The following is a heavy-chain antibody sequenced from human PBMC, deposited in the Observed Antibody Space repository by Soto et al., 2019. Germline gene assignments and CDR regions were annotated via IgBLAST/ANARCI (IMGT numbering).Heavy chain of an antibody. J-gene: IGHJ6*02. Sequence: PGGSLRLSCAASGFTFSSYAMHWVRQAPGKGLEWVAVISYDGSNKYYADSVKGRFTISRDNSKNTLYLQMNSLRAEDTAVYYCARPVVVILYYYYGMDVWGQGTTVTVSS. D-gene: IGHD3-22*01. CDR1: GFTFSSYA. CDR3: ARPVVVILYYYYGMDV. CDR2: ISYDGSNK. V-gene: IGHV3-30-3*01.